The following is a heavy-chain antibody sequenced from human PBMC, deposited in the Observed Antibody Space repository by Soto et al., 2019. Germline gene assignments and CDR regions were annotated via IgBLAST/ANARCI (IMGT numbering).Heavy chain of an antibody. CDR3: ARGGSYGDFFDY. V-gene: IGHV4-59*01. Sequence: SETLSLTCTVSGGAMSSNYWTWIRQSPGKGLEWIGYIYYTGSTKYNPSLKSRVTISLDTSKNQFSLRLTSVTSADTAVYYCARGGSYGDFFDYWGQGAQVTVSS. D-gene: IGHD4-17*01. J-gene: IGHJ4*02. CDR2: IYYTGST. CDR1: GGAMSSNY.